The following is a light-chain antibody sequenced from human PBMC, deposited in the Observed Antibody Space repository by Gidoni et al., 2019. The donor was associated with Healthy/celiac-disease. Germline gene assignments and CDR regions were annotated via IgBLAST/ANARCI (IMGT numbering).Light chain of an antibody. V-gene: IGLV1-51*01. CDR3: GTWDSSLSAVV. Sequence: QSVLTQPPSVSAAPGQQVTIPCSGSSSNIGNNYVSWYQQLPGTAPKLLIYDNNKRPSGFPDRFSGSKSGTSATLGITGRQTGDEADYYCGTWDSSLSAVVVGGGTKLTVL. J-gene: IGLJ2*01. CDR1: SSNIGNNY. CDR2: DNN.